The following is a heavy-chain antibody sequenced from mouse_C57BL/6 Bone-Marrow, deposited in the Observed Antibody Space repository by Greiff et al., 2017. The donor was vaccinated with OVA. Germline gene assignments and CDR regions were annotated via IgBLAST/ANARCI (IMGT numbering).Heavy chain of an antibody. CDR1: GFSLSTFGMG. V-gene: IGHV8-8*01. J-gene: IGHJ3*01. CDR2: IWWDDDK. D-gene: IGHD2-4*01. Sequence: QVTLKVSGPGILQPSQTLSLTCSFSGFSLSTFGMGVGWIRQPSGKGLEWLAHIWWDDDKYYNPALKSRLTISKDTSQNQVFLKIANVDTADTATYYCARIVYYDYERGSAWFAYWGQGTLVTVSA. CDR3: ARIVYYDYERGSAWFAY.